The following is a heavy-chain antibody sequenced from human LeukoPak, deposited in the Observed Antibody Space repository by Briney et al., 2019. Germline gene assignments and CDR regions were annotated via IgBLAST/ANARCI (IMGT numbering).Heavy chain of an antibody. CDR1: GFTLSSYS. V-gene: IGHV3-21*01. CDR2: IRSSSSYI. D-gene: IGHD4-17*01. CDR3: AKDGDYGDYFSAFDI. Sequence: RGSLRPSCAASGFTLSSYSMKWVRQAPGKGLEWVSSIRSSSSYIYYADSVKGRVTIARDNSKNTLYLQMNSLRAEDTAVYYCAKDGDYGDYFSAFDIRREGTMVTVSS. J-gene: IGHJ3*02.